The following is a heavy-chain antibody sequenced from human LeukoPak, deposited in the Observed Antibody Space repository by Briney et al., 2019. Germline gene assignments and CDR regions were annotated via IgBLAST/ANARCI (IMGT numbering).Heavy chain of an antibody. CDR1: GYSISSGYY. Sequence: PSETLSLTCTVSGYSISSGYYWGWIRQPPGKGLEWIGSSYHSGSTYYNPSLKSRVTISVDTSKNQFSLKLSSVTAADTAVYYCARGASPGQDYYYYMDVWGKGTTVTVSS. CDR3: ARGASPGQDYYYYMDV. CDR2: SYHSGST. V-gene: IGHV4-38-2*02. J-gene: IGHJ6*03.